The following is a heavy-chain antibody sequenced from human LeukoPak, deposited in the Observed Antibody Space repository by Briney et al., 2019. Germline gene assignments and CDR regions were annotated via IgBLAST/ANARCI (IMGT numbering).Heavy chain of an antibody. J-gene: IGHJ6*04. CDR1: GYTLTELS. Sequence: ASVMVSCKVSGYTLTELSMHWVRQAPGKGLEWMGGFDPEDCETIYAQKFQGRVTMTEDTSTDTAYMELSSLRSEDTAVYYCATDLEGSGSSGRYYYYGMDVWGKGTTVTVSS. V-gene: IGHV1-24*01. D-gene: IGHD3-10*01. CDR3: ATDLEGSGSSGRYYYYGMDV. CDR2: FDPEDCET.